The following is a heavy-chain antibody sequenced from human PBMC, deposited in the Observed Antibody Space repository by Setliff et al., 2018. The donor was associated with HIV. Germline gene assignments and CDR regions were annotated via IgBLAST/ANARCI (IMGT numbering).Heavy chain of an antibody. D-gene: IGHD4-17*01. V-gene: IGHV4-61*10. CDR1: GGFISSGGYD. CDR2: IYHSGST. CDR3: ARTWLHYGADIPRFDP. Sequence: SETLSLTCTVSGGFISSGGYDWSWIRQPAGKGLEWIGHIYHSGSTYYNPSLNSRVTMSLDRSKNQFSLSLNSVTAADTAIYYCARTWLHYGADIPRFDPWGQGVLVTVSS. J-gene: IGHJ5*02.